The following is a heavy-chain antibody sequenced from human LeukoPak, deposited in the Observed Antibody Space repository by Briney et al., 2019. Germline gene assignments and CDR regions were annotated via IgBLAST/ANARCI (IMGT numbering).Heavy chain of an antibody. CDR1: GFTFSSYS. D-gene: IGHD3-22*01. Sequence: GGSLRLSCAASGFTFSSYSMSWVRQAPGKGLEWVSAISGSGGSTYYADSVKGRFTISRDNSKNTLYLQMNSLRAEDMAVYYCAKDLHYYDSSGFDYWGQGTLVTVSS. J-gene: IGHJ4*02. V-gene: IGHV3-23*01. CDR3: AKDLHYYDSSGFDY. CDR2: ISGSGGST.